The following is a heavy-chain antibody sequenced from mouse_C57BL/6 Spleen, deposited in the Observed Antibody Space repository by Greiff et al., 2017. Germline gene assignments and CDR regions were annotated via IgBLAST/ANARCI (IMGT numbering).Heavy chain of an antibody. CDR1: GYTFTSYW. J-gene: IGHJ4*01. CDR3: ARTRVNYEAMDY. Sequence: QVQLQQPGAELVKPGASVTLSCKASGYTFTSYWLHWVKQRPGQGLEWIGMIHTNSGSTNYNEKFKSKATLTVDKASSTAYMQLSSLTSEDSAVYNCARTRVNYEAMDYGGQGTSGTVSS. CDR2: IHTNSGST. D-gene: IGHD2-1*01. V-gene: IGHV1-64*01.